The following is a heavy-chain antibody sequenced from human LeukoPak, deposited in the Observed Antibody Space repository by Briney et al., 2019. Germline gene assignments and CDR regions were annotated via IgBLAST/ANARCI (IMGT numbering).Heavy chain of an antibody. Sequence: PSETLSLTCTVSGGSISSGGYYWSWIRQPPGKGLEWIGYIYHSGSTYYNPSLKSRVTISVDRSKNQFSLKLSSVTAADTAVYYCGGTSPQSGRPDYWGQGTLVTVSS. D-gene: IGHD6-6*01. CDR1: GGSISSGGYY. CDR2: IYHSGST. CDR3: GGTSPQSGRPDY. J-gene: IGHJ4*02. V-gene: IGHV4-30-2*01.